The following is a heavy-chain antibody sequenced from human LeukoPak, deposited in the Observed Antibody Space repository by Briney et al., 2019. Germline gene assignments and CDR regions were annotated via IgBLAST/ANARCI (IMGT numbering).Heavy chain of an antibody. J-gene: IGHJ6*02. D-gene: IGHD3-10*01. Sequence: GSLRLSCAASRFTVSSNYMTWVRQAPGKGLEWVSVIYSGGNTYYADSVKGRFTISRDNAKNSLYLQMNSLRAEDTAVYYCARSLLWFGEGRDGMDVWGQGTTVTVSS. V-gene: IGHV3-66*01. CDR2: IYSGGNT. CDR1: RFTVSSNY. CDR3: ARSLLWFGEGRDGMDV.